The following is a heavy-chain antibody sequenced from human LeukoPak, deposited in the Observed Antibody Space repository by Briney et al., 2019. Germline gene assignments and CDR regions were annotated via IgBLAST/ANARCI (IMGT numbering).Heavy chain of an antibody. J-gene: IGHJ4*01. CDR1: GFTVSSNY. Sequence: PGGSLRLSCAASGFTVSSNYMSWVRQAPGKGLEWVSVIYSGGSTYYADSVKGRFTISRDNSKNTLYLQMNSLRAEDTAVYYCARGGSYGTAGPKFDYWAHGTLVTVSS. D-gene: IGHD2-8*02. V-gene: IGHV3-53*01. CDR3: ARGGSYGTAGPKFDY. CDR2: IYSGGST.